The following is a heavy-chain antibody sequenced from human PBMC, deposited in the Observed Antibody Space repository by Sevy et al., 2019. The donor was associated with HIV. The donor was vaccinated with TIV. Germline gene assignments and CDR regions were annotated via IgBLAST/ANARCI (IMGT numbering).Heavy chain of an antibody. Sequence: GGSLRLSCAASGFIFSGYVMSWVRQAPGKGLEWVSGISASGGSTYYADSVKGRFTVSRDNSKNTLYLEMNSLRVEDTAVYYCAKDASSSWTGGTFQHWGQGTLVTVSS. J-gene: IGHJ1*01. D-gene: IGHD6-13*01. CDR1: GFIFSGYV. CDR2: ISASGGST. V-gene: IGHV3-23*01. CDR3: AKDASSSWTGGTFQH.